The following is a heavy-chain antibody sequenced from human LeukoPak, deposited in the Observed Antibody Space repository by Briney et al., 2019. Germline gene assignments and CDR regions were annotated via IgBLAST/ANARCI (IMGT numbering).Heavy chain of an antibody. Sequence: KPGGSLRLXCAAPGFTFSDYWMNWVRQAPGKGLGWVASIGQDGSENYYVDSVKGRFTISRDNAKNSLYLQINSLRVEETAVYYCATGGGWYFDYWGQGALITASS. CDR1: GFTFSDYW. D-gene: IGHD6-19*01. CDR3: ATGGGWYFDY. CDR2: IGQDGSEN. J-gene: IGHJ4*02. V-gene: IGHV3-7*01.